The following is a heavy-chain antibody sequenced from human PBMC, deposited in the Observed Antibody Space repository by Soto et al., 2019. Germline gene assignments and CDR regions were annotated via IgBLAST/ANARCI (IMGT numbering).Heavy chain of an antibody. CDR1: GFTFTSSA. J-gene: IGHJ4*02. CDR3: AADHTVTDAFDY. V-gene: IGHV1-58*01. Sequence: QMQLVQSGPEVKKPGTSVKVSCKASGFTFTSSAVQWVRQARGQRLEWIGWIVVGSGNTNYAQKFQERVTITRDMSTSTAYMELSSLRSEDTAVYYCAADHTVTDAFDYWGQGTLVTVSS. CDR2: IVVGSGNT. D-gene: IGHD2-21*02.